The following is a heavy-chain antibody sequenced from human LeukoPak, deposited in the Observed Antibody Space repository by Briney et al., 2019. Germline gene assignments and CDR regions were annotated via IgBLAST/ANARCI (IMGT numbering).Heavy chain of an antibody. D-gene: IGHD6-19*01. CDR3: ASGYSSGWYVIDY. CDR2: IKQDGSEK. V-gene: IGHV3-7*01. J-gene: IGHJ4*02. Sequence: GGSVRLSCAASGFTFSSYWMSWVRQAPGKELEWVANIKQDGSEKYYVDSVKGHFTISRDNAKNSLYLQMNSLRADDTAVYYCASGYSSGWYVIDYWGQGTPVTVSS. CDR1: GFTFSSYW.